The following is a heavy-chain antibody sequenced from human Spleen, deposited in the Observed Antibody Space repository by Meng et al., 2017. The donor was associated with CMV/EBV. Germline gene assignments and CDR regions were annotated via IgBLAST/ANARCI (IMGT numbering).Heavy chain of an antibody. CDR2: ISGSGTNT. Sequence: GESLKISCAVSGVTFNSYAMSWVRQAPGKGLEWVSAISGSGTNTYYADSVKGRFTISRDNSRNTLYLHMNSLRVGDTAVYYCAKDSRSRDTATVRGGFDYWGQGTLVTVSS. D-gene: IGHD5-18*01. CDR3: AKDSRSRDTATVRGGFDY. J-gene: IGHJ4*02. CDR1: GVTFNSYA. V-gene: IGHV3-23*01.